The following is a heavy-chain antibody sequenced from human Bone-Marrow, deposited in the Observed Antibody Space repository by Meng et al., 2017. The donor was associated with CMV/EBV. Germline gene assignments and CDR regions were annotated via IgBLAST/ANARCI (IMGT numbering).Heavy chain of an antibody. CDR3: ARVGGPINWFDP. V-gene: IGHV4-38-2*02. CDR2: IYHSGST. CDR1: GYSISSGYY. D-gene: IGHD3-16*01. J-gene: IGHJ5*02. Sequence: SETLSLTCTVSGYSISSGYYWGWIRQPPGKGLEWIGSIYHSGSTYYNPSLKSRVTISVDTSKNQFSLKLSSVTAADTAVYYCARVGGPINWFDPWGQGTLVTGLL.